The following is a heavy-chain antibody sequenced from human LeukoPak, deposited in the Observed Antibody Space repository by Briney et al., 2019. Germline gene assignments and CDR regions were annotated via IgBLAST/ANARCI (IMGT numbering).Heavy chain of an antibody. CDR1: GFTFYIYW. V-gene: IGHV3-7*01. J-gene: IGHJ4*02. D-gene: IGHD3-16*01. Sequence: PGGSLRLSCAASGFTFYIYWMTWVRQAPGKGLEWVDNIRKGGSEIYYADSVRGRFTISRDNAKNSLYLQMNSLRAEDTAVYYCARVLGAYSNVYGPDFDYWGQGTLVIVSS. CDR2: IRKGGSEI. CDR3: ARVLGAYSNVYGPDFDY.